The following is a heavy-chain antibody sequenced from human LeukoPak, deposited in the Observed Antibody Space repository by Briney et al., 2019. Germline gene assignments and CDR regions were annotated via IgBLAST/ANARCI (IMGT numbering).Heavy chain of an antibody. CDR3: ARGFLDTYYYGSGSYYSDY. Sequence: PSETLSLTCTVSGGSISSYYWSWIRQPPGKGLEWIGYIYYSGSTNYNPSLKSRVTISVDTSKNQFSLKLSSVTAADTAVYYCARGFLDTYYYGSGSYYSDYWGQGTLVAVSS. D-gene: IGHD3-10*01. CDR2: IYYSGST. CDR1: GGSISSYY. V-gene: IGHV4-59*01. J-gene: IGHJ4*02.